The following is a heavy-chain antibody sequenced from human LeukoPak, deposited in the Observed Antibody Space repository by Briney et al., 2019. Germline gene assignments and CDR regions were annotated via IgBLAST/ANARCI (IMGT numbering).Heavy chain of an antibody. Sequence: SETLSLTCAVYGASYNAYYWSWIRQPPGKGLEWIGDIDHRGTATYNPSLKSRLTISADASKNQFSLKLNSVTDADTTVYYCAVGITILGVAASFDSWGQGNLVIVSS. V-gene: IGHV4-34*01. D-gene: IGHD3-3*01. CDR2: IDHRGTA. CDR1: GASYNAYY. CDR3: AVGITILGVAASFDS. J-gene: IGHJ4*02.